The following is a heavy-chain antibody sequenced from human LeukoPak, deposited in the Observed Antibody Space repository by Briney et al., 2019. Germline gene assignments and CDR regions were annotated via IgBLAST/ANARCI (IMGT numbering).Heavy chain of an antibody. D-gene: IGHD3-10*01. Sequence: PGGSLRLSCAASGFSFRNYWMHWVRQVPGKGLVWVSRINSDGSDTHYADSVKGRFTISRDNTKNTLYLRMYSLRVEDTAIYYCTRDEGSTWQRFDPWGQGTLVTVSS. CDR1: GFSFRNYW. CDR3: TRDEGSTWQRFDP. V-gene: IGHV3-74*01. J-gene: IGHJ5*02. CDR2: INSDGSDT.